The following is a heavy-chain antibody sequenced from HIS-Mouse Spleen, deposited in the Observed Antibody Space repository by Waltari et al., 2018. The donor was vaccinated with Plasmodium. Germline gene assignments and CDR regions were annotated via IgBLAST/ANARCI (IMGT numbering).Heavy chain of an antibody. Sequence: EVQLLESGGGLVQPGGSLRLSCAASGFTFSSYAMSWVRQAPGKGLGWVAAFEGRGGSQDYADSVKVRFTISRDNSKNTRYLQMNSRRAEDTAVYYCAKSSKGTGDLWDYWGQGTLVTVSS. D-gene: IGHD7-27*01. CDR1: GFTFSSYA. CDR2: FEGRGGSQ. J-gene: IGHJ4*02. CDR3: AKSSKGTGDLWDY. V-gene: IGHV3-23*01.